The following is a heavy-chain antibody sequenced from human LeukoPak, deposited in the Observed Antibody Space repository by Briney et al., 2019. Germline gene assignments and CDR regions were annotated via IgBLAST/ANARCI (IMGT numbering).Heavy chain of an antibody. Sequence: PSETLSLTCTVSGGSISSYYWSWIRQPPGKGLEWIGYIYYSGSTNYNPSLKSRVTISVDTSKNQFSLNLTSVTAADTAVYYCARDSSGTLSGGGWFDPWGQGTLVTVSS. CDR1: GGSISSYY. CDR2: IYYSGST. CDR3: ARDSSGTLSGGGWFDP. D-gene: IGHD6-19*01. J-gene: IGHJ5*02. V-gene: IGHV4-59*12.